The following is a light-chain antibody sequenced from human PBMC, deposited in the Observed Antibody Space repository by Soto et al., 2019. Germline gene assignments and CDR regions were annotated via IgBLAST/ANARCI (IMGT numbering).Light chain of an antibody. Sequence: DIQMTQSPSTLSASVGDRVTIACRASQSISRHLAWYQQKPGKAPKLLIYTASSLESGVPSRFSGSGSGTEFTLTISSLQPDDFATYYCQQYDRDSTFRQGTRVEMK. V-gene: IGKV1-5*03. CDR1: QSISRH. CDR2: TAS. J-gene: IGKJ1*01. CDR3: QQYDRDST.